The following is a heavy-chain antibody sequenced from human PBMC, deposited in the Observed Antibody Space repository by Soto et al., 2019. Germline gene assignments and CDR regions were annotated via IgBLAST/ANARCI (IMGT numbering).Heavy chain of an antibody. CDR1: GGTFSSYA. D-gene: IGHD3-22*01. J-gene: IGHJ4*02. V-gene: IGHV1-69*06. CDR3: AREDFVRPYDSSGYYHAGYFDY. Sequence: SVKVSCKASGGTFSSYAISWVRQAPGQGLEWMGGIIPIFGTANYAQKFQGRVTITADKSTSTAYMELSSLRSEDTAVYYCAREDFVRPYDSSGYYHAGYFDYWGQGTLVTVSS. CDR2: IIPIFGTA.